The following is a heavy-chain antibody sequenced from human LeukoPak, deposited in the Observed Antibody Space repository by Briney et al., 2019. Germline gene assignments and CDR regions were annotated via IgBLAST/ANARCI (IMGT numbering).Heavy chain of an antibody. CDR2: ISYDGSNK. V-gene: IGHV3-30*03. CDR1: GFTFSSYG. CDR3: ATNDVYNYYFDY. Sequence: GGSLPLSSAASGFTFSSYGMHWVRPAPGKRLEWVAVISYDGSNKYYADSVKGRFTISRDNAKNSLYLQMNSLRAEDTAVYYCATNDVYNYYFDYWCQGTLVTVSS. D-gene: IGHD5-24*01. J-gene: IGHJ4*02.